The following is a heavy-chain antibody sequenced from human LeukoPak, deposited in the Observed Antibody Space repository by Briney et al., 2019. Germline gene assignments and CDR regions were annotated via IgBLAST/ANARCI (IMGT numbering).Heavy chain of an antibody. CDR2: ISGSGGTT. Sequence: PGGSLRLSCAASGFTFSGYAMGWVRQAPGKGPEWVSAISGSGGTTHYADSVKGRFTLSIDNSRNTLHLQLHSLRAEDTAIYYCAKGWLAPGPTYDYWGQGTLVTVSS. CDR1: GFTFSGYA. D-gene: IGHD5-12*01. CDR3: AKGWLAPGPTYDY. V-gene: IGHV3-23*01. J-gene: IGHJ4*02.